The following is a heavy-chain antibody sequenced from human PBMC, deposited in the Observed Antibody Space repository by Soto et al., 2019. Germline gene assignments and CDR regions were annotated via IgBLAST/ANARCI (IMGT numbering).Heavy chain of an antibody. CDR2: IIPIFGTA. CDR1: GGTFSSYA. D-gene: IGHD1-26*01. CDR3: ASNSGSYLNELDY. V-gene: IGHV1-69*13. J-gene: IGHJ4*02. Sequence: SVKVSCKASGGTFSSYAISWVRQAPGQGLEWMGGIIPIFGTANYAQKFQGRVTITADESTSTAYMELRSLRSDDTAVYYCASNSGSYLNELDYWGQGTLVTVSS.